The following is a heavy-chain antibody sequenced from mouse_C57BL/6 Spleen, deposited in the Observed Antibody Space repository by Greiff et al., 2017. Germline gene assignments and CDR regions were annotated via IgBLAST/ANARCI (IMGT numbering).Heavy chain of an antibody. CDR2: IDPSDSYT. J-gene: IGHJ3*01. CDR3: ARSAGAVIAY. V-gene: IGHV1-69*01. CDR1: GYTFTSYW. D-gene: IGHD1-1*01. Sequence: QVQLQQPGAELVMPGASVKLSCKASGYTFTSYWMHWVKQRPGQGLEWIGEIDPSDSYTNYNQKFKGKSTLTADKSSSTAYMQLSSLTSEDSAVYYCARSAGAVIAYWGQGTLVTVSA.